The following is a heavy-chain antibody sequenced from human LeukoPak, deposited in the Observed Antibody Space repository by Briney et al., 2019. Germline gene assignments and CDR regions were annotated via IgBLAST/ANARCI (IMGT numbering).Heavy chain of an antibody. D-gene: IGHD6-19*01. CDR1: GYTFTGYY. V-gene: IGHV1-2*02. J-gene: IGHJ4*02. CDR3: ATLDIAVAGIGRAEGLDY. Sequence: ASVKVSCKASGYTFTGYYMHWVRQTPGQGLEWMVWINPNSGGTNYAQKFQGRVTMTRDTSISTAYMELSRLRSDDTAVYYCATLDIAVAGIGRAEGLDYWGQGTLVTVSS. CDR2: INPNSGGT.